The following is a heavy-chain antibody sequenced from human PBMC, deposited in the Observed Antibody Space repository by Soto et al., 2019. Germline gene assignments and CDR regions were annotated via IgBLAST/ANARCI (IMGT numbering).Heavy chain of an antibody. CDR2: IYYTGRT. J-gene: IGHJ4*02. Sequence: SETLSLTCTVSGGSISSGGFHWAWIRQHPGKGLEWIGYIYYTGRTYYNPSLKSRVSISVDTSKNQFSLKLSSVTAADTAVYYCARFSRPSYGDYFDDWGQGTLVTVSS. V-gene: IGHV4-31*03. CDR1: GGSISSGGFH. CDR3: ARFSRPSYGDYFDD. D-gene: IGHD4-17*01.